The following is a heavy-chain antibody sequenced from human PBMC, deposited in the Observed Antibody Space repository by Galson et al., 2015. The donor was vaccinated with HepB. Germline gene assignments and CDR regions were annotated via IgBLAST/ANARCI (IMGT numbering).Heavy chain of an antibody. CDR2: INTDGSST. CDR3: VSPHPDDY. J-gene: IGHJ4*02. V-gene: IGHV3-74*01. Sequence: SLRLSCAASGFTFSSYWMHWVRQAPGKGLVWVSRINTDGSSTTYADSVKGRFTISRDNAKNTLYLQMNSLRAEDTAVYYCVSPHPDDYWGQGTLVTVSS. CDR1: GFTFSSYW.